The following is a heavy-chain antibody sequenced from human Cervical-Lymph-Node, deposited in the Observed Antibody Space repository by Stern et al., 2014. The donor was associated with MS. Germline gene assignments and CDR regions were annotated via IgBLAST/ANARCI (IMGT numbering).Heavy chain of an antibody. Sequence: QVQLVQSGAEVKKPGSSVKASCKASGGTFSDYAISWIRQAPGQGLEWVGGIIPFFGTTNYAQKFQGRVTLTADAATRTAHMELSSLRSDDTAIYYCARGGNPDWYFDLWGRGTLITVSS. CDR2: IIPFFGTT. CDR1: GGTFSDYA. D-gene: IGHD2/OR15-2a*01. CDR3: ARGGNPDWYFDL. V-gene: IGHV1-69*01. J-gene: IGHJ2*01.